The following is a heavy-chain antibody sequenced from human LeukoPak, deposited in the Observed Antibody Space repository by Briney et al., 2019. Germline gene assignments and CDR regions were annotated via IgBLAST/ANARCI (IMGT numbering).Heavy chain of an antibody. CDR2: INPSGGST. V-gene: IGHV1-46*01. CDR1: GYTFTNYY. CDR3: ARDVTAVAGTVSDY. J-gene: IGHJ4*02. Sequence: ASVKVSCKASGYTFTNYYIHWVRQAPGQGLEWMGIINPSGGSTSYSQKFRGRVTMTRDTSTTTVYMELSSLRSEDTAVYYCARDVTAVAGTVSDYWGQGTLVTVSS. D-gene: IGHD6-19*01.